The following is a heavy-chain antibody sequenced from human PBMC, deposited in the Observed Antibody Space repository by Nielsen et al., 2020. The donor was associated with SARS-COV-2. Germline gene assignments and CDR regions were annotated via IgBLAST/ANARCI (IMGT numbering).Heavy chain of an antibody. CDR1: GLTLSYFS. D-gene: IGHD6-19*01. Sequence: ESLKISCAVSGLTLSYFSMSWVRQAPGKGLEWIGEINHSGDTNNNPSLRSRVTVSRDTSKNQFSLKLSSVTAADTAVYYCARGSDEGLALWGQGTLVTVSS. V-gene: IGHV4-34*01. CDR2: INHSGDT. J-gene: IGHJ4*02. CDR3: ARGSDEGLAL.